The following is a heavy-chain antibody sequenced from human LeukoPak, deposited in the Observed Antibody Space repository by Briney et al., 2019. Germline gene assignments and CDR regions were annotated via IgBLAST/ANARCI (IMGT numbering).Heavy chain of an antibody. D-gene: IGHD6-6*01. CDR2: INPNSGGT. J-gene: IGHJ4*02. V-gene: IGHV1-2*02. CDR3: ARSNRYSSSSPPFDY. CDR1: GYTFTGYY. Sequence: ASVKVSCKASGYTFTGYYMHWVRQAPGQGLEWMGWINPNSGGTNYAQKFQGRVTMTRDTSISTAYMELSRLRSDDTAVYYCARSNRYSSSSPPFDYWGQGTLVTVSS.